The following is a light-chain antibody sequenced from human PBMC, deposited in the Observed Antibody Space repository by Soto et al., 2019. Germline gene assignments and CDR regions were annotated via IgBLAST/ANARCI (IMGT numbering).Light chain of an antibody. V-gene: IGKV3-15*01. CDR2: GAS. CDR1: QSVNSN. Sequence: EIVMMQSPATLSVSPGERATLSCRASQSVNSNLAWYQQKPGQAPRLLIYGASTRATGIPARFSGSGSGTEFTLTISSLQSEDFAVYYCQQYGTWWTFGQGTKVEIK. CDR3: QQYGTWWT. J-gene: IGKJ1*01.